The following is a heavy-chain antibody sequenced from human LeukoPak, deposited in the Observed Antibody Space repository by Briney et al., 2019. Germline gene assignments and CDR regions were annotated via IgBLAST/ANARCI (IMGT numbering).Heavy chain of an antibody. Sequence: GESLKISCKGSGYSFTSYWIGWVRQMPGKGLEWMGIIYPDDSDARYSPSFQGQVTISADRSTSTAYLQWSSLKSSDTAIYYCAKLEAYTGGWPFFYWGQGTLVTVSS. V-gene: IGHV5-51*01. CDR3: AKLEAYTGGWPFFY. J-gene: IGHJ4*02. D-gene: IGHD6-19*01. CDR1: GYSFTSYW. CDR2: IYPDDSDA.